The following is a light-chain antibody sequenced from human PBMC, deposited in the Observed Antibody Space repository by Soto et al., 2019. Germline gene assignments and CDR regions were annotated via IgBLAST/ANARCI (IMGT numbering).Light chain of an antibody. CDR1: RGISSN. Sequence: IVMTQSPATLSVSPGERATLSCRASRGISSNLAWYQQKPGQAPRLLIYDASTRATGIPARFSGSGSGTDFTLTISRLEPEDFAVFFCQQYGTSEIIFGQGTRLEIK. J-gene: IGKJ5*01. V-gene: IGKV3-15*01. CDR2: DAS. CDR3: QQYGTSEII.